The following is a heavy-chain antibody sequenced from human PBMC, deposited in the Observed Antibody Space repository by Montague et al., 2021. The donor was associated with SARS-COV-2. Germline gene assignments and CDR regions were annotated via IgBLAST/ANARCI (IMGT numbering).Heavy chain of an antibody. V-gene: IGHV4-34*01. J-gene: IGHJ4*02. Sequence: SETLSLTCAVFNGSFSSFYWNWIRQPPGKGLEWIGEISHGGSTYXNSSLKSRVTISVDTSKNQFSLKLSSVTAADTAVYYCARGMHYYDSSGYYFDYWGQGTLVTVSS. CDR1: NGSFSSFY. CDR3: ARGMHYYDSSGYYFDY. D-gene: IGHD3-22*01. CDR2: ISHGGST.